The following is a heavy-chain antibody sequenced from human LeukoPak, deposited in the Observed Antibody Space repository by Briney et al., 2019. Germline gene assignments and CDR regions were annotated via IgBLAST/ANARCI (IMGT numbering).Heavy chain of an antibody. CDR1: GYTFTSYG. CDR2: ISAYNGNT. V-gene: IGHV1-18*01. D-gene: IGHD4-17*01. CDR3: ARDGVNYGDYESAFDI. J-gene: IGHJ3*02. Sequence: GASVKVSCKASGYTFTSYGISWVRQAPGHALEWLGWISAYNGNTNYAQKLQGRVTMTTDTSASTAYMELRSLRSDDTAVYYCARDGVNYGDYESAFDIWGQGTMVTVSS.